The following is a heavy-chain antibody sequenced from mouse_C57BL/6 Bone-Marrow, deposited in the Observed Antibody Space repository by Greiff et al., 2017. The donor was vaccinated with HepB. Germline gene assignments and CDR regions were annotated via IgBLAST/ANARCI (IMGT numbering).Heavy chain of an antibody. CDR1: GYTFTSYT. Sequence: QVQLKESGAELARPGASVKMSCKASGYTFTSYTMHWVKQRPGQGLEWIGYINPSSGYTKYNQKFKDKATLTADKSSSTAYMQLSSLTSDDSAVYYCAFYDYDYFDYWGQGTTLTVSS. D-gene: IGHD2-4*01. CDR3: AFYDYDYFDY. V-gene: IGHV1-4*01. CDR2: INPSSGYT. J-gene: IGHJ2*01.